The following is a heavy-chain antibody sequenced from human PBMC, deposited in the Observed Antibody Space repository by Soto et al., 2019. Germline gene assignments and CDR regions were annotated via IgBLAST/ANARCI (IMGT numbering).Heavy chain of an antibody. CDR1: GFTFSSYD. J-gene: IGHJ4*02. CDR3: ARAIGPTLFDY. CDR2: IGTAGDT. Sequence: EVQLVESGGGLVQPGWSLRLSCSASGFTFSSYDMHWVRQVPGKGLEWVSAIGTAGDTNYAGSVKGRFTISRENAKNSLYLQMNSLRAGDTAIYFCARAIGPTLFDYWGQGTLVTVSS. D-gene: IGHD3-22*01. V-gene: IGHV3-13*04.